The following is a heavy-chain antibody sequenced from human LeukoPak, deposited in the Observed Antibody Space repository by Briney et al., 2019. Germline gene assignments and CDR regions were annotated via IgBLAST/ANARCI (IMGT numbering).Heavy chain of an antibody. D-gene: IGHD3-10*01. CDR2: IYYSGST. CDR3: ARHIGRGVINY. Sequence: PSETLSLTCTVSGGSISSYYWSWIRQPPGKGLEWIGYIYYSGSTNYNPSLKSRVTISVDTSKNQFSLKLSSVTAADTAVYYCARHIGRGVINYWGQGTLVTVSS. J-gene: IGHJ4*02. CDR1: GGSISSYY. V-gene: IGHV4-59*12.